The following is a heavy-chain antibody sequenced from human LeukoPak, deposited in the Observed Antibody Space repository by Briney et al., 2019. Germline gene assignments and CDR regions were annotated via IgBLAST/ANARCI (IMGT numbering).Heavy chain of an antibody. Sequence: PGGSLRLSCAASGFTFASYAMRWVRQAPGKGLEWVPSITNNGDTTYYADSVKSRFTISRDNAKNTLYLQMNSLRAEDTAVYYCVRAAFYSSNWYSSAWGQGTLVTVSS. CDR2: ITNNGDTT. D-gene: IGHD6-13*01. CDR3: VRAAFYSSNWYSSA. V-gene: IGHV3-23*01. J-gene: IGHJ5*02. CDR1: GFTFASYA.